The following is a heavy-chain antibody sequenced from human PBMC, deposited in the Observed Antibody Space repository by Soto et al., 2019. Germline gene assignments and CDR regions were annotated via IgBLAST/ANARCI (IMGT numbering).Heavy chain of an antibody. V-gene: IGHV4-31*03. CDR3: ARGYRQSGYSSSWVFDY. D-gene: IGHD6-13*01. CDR2: MYCSGST. Sequence: QVQLRESGPGLVKPSQTLSLTCTVSGGSINSGGYYRNWIRQHPGKGLEWIGYMYCSGSTYYNPFLRSRVIISADTSENHFSLKLSSVTAADTAVYFCARGYRQSGYSSSWVFDYWGQGTLVNVSS. J-gene: IGHJ4*02. CDR1: GGSINSGGYY.